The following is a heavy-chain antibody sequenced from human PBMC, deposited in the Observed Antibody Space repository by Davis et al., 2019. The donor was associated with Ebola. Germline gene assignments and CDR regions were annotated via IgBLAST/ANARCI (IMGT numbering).Heavy chain of an antibody. Sequence: GGSLRLSCAASGFTFRSYGMHWVRQAPGKGLEWVAVIWYDGSTKYYADSVKGRFTISRDNSKNSLYLQMNSLRTEDTALYYCAKGGRDYYDSSGYYYYYYGMDVWGQGTTVTVSS. CDR3: AKGGRDYYDSSGYYYYYYGMDV. J-gene: IGHJ6*02. V-gene: IGHV3-33*03. CDR1: GFTFRSYG. D-gene: IGHD3-22*01. CDR2: IWYDGSTK.